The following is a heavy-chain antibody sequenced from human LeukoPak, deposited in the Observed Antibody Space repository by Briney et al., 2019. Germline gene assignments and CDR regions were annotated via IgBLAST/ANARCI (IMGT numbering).Heavy chain of an antibody. Sequence: GGSLRLSCAASGFTFSDYYMTWVRQAPGKGLDWVSYISSSGSTIHYADSVKGRFTISRDNAKNSLYLQMNSLRAEDTAVYYCARVTVFRYFYYFGGGDAFDIWGQGTLVTVSS. CDR2: ISSSGSTI. J-gene: IGHJ3*02. CDR1: GFTFSDYY. V-gene: IGHV3-11*01. CDR3: ARVTVFRYFYYFGGGDAFDI. D-gene: IGHD3-9*01.